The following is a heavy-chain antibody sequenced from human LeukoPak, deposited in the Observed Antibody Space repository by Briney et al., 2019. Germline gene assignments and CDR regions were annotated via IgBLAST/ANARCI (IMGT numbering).Heavy chain of an antibody. CDR1: GFTVSSNY. J-gene: IGHJ6*03. Sequence: GGSLRLSCAASGFTVSSNYMSWVRQAPGKGLEWVSVIYSGGSTYYADSVKGRFTISRDNSKNTLYLQMNSLRAEDTAVYYCARVNYGDYGAHYYYYYMDVWGKGTTVTISS. CDR3: ARVNYGDYGAHYYYYYMDV. V-gene: IGHV3-53*01. CDR2: IYSGGST. D-gene: IGHD4-17*01.